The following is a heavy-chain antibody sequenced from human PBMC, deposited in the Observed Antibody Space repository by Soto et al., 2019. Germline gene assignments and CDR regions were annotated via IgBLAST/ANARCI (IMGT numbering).Heavy chain of an antibody. CDR3: TRETFGDRDY. Sequence: EVQLVESGGGLVQPGGSIRLSCTDSGFTFSGDWMHWVRQAPGKGLVWVSRLGPHENGLNYADSVKGRFTISRDNAKNTLYLQMNSLRVEDTAVYFCTRETFGDRDYWGQGTLVTVSS. CDR2: LGPHENGL. J-gene: IGHJ4*02. V-gene: IGHV3-74*01. D-gene: IGHD4-17*01. CDR1: GFTFSGDW.